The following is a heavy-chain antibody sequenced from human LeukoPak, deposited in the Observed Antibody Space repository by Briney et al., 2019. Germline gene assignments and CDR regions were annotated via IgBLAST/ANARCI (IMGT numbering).Heavy chain of an antibody. V-gene: IGHV3-7*01. CDR3: AKDVSGKFGEALDS. Sequence: PGGSLRLSCAASGFTFSSYWMSWVRQAPGKGLEWVANIKQDGSEKYYVDSVKGRFTISRDNAKNSLYLQMNSLRAEDTAVYYCAKDVSGKFGEALDSWGQGTLVTVSS. D-gene: IGHD3-10*01. J-gene: IGHJ4*02. CDR2: IKQDGSEK. CDR1: GFTFSSYW.